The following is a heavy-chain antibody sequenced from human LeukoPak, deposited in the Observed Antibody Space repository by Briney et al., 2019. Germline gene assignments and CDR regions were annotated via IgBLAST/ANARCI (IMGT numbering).Heavy chain of an antibody. CDR3: ARLGGFGDVTHYYFDY. CDR1: GGSISSGGYS. CDR2: IYYSGST. J-gene: IGHJ4*02. V-gene: IGHV4-31*03. Sequence: SETLSLTCTVSGGSISSGGYSWSWIRQHPGKGLEWIGYIYYSGSTYYNPSLKSRVTISVDTSKNQFSLKLSSVTAADTAVYYCARLGGFGDVTHYYFDYWGQGTLVTVSS. D-gene: IGHD3-10*01.